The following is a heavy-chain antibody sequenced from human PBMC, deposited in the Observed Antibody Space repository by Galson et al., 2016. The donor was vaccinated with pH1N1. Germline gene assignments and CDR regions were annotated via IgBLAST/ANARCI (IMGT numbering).Heavy chain of an antibody. CDR3: ARGRGDTNGYYLDF. CDR2: IWFAGTNR. CDR1: GFSFANYA. J-gene: IGHJ4*02. Sequence: SLRLSCATSGFSFANYAMHWVRQAPAKGLEWVALIWFAGTNRHYADSVKVRFTISRDYSKRTLYVQMNSLRAQDTAVYYCARGRGDTNGYYLDFWGQRTLVTVSS. V-gene: IGHV3-33*01. D-gene: IGHD2-8*01.